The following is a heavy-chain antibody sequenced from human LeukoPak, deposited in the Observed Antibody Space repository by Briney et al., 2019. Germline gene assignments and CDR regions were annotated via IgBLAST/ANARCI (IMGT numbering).Heavy chain of an antibody. CDR2: INPNSGGT. D-gene: IGHD3-9*01. V-gene: IGHV1-2*02. Sequence: ASVKVSCKASGYTFTGYYMHWVRQAPGRGLEWMGWINPNSGGTNYAQKFQGRVTMTRDTSISTAYMELSRLRSDGTAVYYCARDGGGLNDIHADYWGQGTLVTVSS. J-gene: IGHJ4*02. CDR1: GYTFTGYY. CDR3: ARDGGGLNDIHADY.